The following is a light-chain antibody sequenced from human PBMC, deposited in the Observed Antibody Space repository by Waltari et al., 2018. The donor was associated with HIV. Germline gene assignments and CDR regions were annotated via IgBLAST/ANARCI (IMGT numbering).Light chain of an antibody. Sequence: QSVLTQPTSASGTPGQIVTIPCSGSSSNIGSNTVNCYQQLPGAAPKLLIYNNNQRPSGVPDRFSGSKSGTSASLAISGLQSEDEADYYCAAWDDSLNGYVFGTGTKVTVL. CDR3: AAWDDSLNGYV. J-gene: IGLJ1*01. V-gene: IGLV1-44*01. CDR1: SSNIGSNT. CDR2: NNN.